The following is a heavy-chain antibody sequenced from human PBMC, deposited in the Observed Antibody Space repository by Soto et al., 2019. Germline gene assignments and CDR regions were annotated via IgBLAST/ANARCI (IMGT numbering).Heavy chain of an antibody. CDR2: LTWNSDII. CDR3: AKGVVPATIRGEHYFDY. CDR1: GFTFDDYA. Sequence: GGSLRLSCAASGFTFDDYAMHWVRQAPGRGLEWVSGLTWNSDIIVYADSAKGRFTISRDNAKNSLYLQMNSLRPDDTAFYYCAKGVVPATIRGEHYFDYWGRGTLVTVSS. V-gene: IGHV3-9*01. J-gene: IGHJ4*02. D-gene: IGHD2-2*02.